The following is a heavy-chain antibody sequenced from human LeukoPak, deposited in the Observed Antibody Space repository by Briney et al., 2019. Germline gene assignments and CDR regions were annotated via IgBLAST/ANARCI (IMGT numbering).Heavy chain of an antibody. CDR3: ARDDPITGTPAY. CDR1: GGSISSGGYY. J-gene: IGHJ4*02. D-gene: IGHD1-20*01. V-gene: IGHV4-31*03. Sequence: SQTLSLTCTVSGGSISSGGYYWSWIRQHPGKGLEWIGYIYYSGSTCYNPSLKSRVTISVDTSKNQFSLKLSSVTAADTAVYYCARDDPITGTPAYWGQGTLVTVSS. CDR2: IYYSGST.